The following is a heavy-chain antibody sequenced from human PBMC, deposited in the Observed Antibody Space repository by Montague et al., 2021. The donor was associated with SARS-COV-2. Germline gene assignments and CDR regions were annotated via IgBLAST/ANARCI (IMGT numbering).Heavy chain of an antibody. D-gene: IGHD4-17*01. Sequence: SETLSLTCIVSGSSIRCYYWSWIRQPPGKGLEWIGFIYDSGSTYYNPSLKSRVTISVDTSNNQFSLKLSSVTAADTAVYYCAREYTVSTYGDPYYVDSWGQGTLVTVSA. CDR3: AREYTVSTYGDPYYVDS. J-gene: IGHJ4*02. CDR1: GSSIRCYY. CDR2: IYDSGST. V-gene: IGHV4-59*12.